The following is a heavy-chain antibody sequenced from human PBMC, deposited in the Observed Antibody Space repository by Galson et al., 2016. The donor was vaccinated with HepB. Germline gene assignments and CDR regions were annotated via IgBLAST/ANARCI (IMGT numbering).Heavy chain of an antibody. J-gene: IGHJ2*01. CDR1: GFSLSSAGVG. CDR3: VRMSVVQKWEGIHWYFDF. Sequence: PALVKPTQTLTLTCTVSGFSLSSAGVGVSWIRQPPGEALEWLAHIFSNDEKSYSTSLKSRLTISKDTSKRQVVMTMINMDPVDTATYYCVRMSVVQKWEGIHWYFDFWGRGTLVTVSS. CDR2: IFSNDEK. V-gene: IGHV2-26*01. D-gene: IGHD1-26*01.